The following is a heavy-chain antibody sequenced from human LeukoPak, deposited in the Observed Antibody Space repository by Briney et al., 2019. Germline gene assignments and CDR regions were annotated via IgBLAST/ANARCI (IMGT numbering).Heavy chain of an antibody. Sequence: SVKVSCKASGGTFSSYAISWVRQAPGQGLEWMGRIIPILGIANYAQKSQGRVTITADKSTSTAYMELGSLRSEDTAVYYCARSPLGGSSWSKDFQHWGQGTLVTVSS. V-gene: IGHV1-69*04. D-gene: IGHD6-13*01. CDR1: GGTFSSYA. CDR3: ARSPLGGSSWSKDFQH. J-gene: IGHJ1*01. CDR2: IIPILGIA.